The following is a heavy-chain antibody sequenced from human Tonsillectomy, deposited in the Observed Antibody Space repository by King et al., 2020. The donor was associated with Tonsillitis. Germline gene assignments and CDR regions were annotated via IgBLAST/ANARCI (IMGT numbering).Heavy chain of an antibody. V-gene: IGHV4-34*01. D-gene: IGHD3-3*01. CDR2: INHSGST. Sequence: VQLQQWGAGLLKPSETLSLTCAGYGGSFSDYFWSWIRQPPGKGLDWIGGINHSGSTNSTPSPKSRVPISMDTSNNQFSLKQSSWTAADTAVYYCARGKYDFWSGYSDYFDYWGRGTLVTVSS. CDR3: ARGKYDFWSGYSDYFDY. CDR1: GGSFSDYF. J-gene: IGHJ4*02.